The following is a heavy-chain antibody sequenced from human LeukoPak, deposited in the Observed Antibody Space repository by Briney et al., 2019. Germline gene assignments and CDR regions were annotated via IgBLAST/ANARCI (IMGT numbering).Heavy chain of an antibody. J-gene: IGHJ4*02. D-gene: IGHD6-13*01. CDR2: ISGYNGNT. CDR3: ARDVGSGSGWYKDY. Sequence: GASVKVSCKTSGYTFTNYGISWVRQAPGQGLEWMGWISGYNGNTNYAQKFQGRVTMTTDTSTRIDYMELRSLRSDDTAMYYCARDVGSGSGWYKDYWGQGTLVTVSS. CDR1: GYTFTNYG. V-gene: IGHV1-18*01.